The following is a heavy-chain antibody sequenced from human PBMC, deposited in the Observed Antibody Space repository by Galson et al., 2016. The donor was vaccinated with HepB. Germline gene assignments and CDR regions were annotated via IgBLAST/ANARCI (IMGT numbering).Heavy chain of an antibody. CDR3: ATLTLAILAFDV. Sequence: SLRLSCAASGFPVSDYYMTWVRQAPGKGLEWVSIIYSSGSTYYADSVQGRFSISRDSSKNTLYLQMNSLSAEDTAVYYCATLTLAILAFDVWGQGTMVTVSS. D-gene: IGHD2-21*01. CDR2: IYSSGST. V-gene: IGHV3-53*01. CDR1: GFPVSDYY. J-gene: IGHJ3*01.